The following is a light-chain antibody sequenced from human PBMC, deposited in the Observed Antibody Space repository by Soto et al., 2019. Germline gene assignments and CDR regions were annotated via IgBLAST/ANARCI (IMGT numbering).Light chain of an antibody. J-gene: IGLJ1*01. V-gene: IGLV2-8*01. Sequence: QSALAQPPSASGSPGQSVTISCTGTSSDVGAYNYVSWHQQHPGKAPKLMIYEVSKRPSGVHDRFSGSKSGNTASLTVSGLQAEDEADYYCSSHARSKNYVFRNGTNVT. CDR2: EVS. CDR3: SSHARSKNYV. CDR1: SSDVGAYNY.